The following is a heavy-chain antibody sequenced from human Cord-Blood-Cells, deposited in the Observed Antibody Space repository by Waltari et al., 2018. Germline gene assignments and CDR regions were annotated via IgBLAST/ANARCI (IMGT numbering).Heavy chain of an antibody. CDR1: GGSISSSSYY. CDR2: IYYSGAT. Sequence: QLQLQESGPGLVKPSETLSLTCTVSGGSISSSSYYWGWIRQPPGKGVEWIGSIYYSGATYYNPSLKSRVTISVDTSKNQFSLKLSSVTAADTAVYYCARGGYSGYDDAFDIWGQGTMVTVSS. D-gene: IGHD5-12*01. CDR3: ARGGYSGYDDAFDI. V-gene: IGHV4-39*01. J-gene: IGHJ3*02.